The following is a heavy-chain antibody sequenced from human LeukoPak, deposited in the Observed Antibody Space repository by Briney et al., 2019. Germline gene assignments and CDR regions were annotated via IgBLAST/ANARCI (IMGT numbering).Heavy chain of an antibody. Sequence: VRSLRLSCAASGFTFSDYVMHWVRQAPGKGLEWVAVISIDGNNKYYGDSVKGRFTISRDNSKNTLYLQINSLRPEDTAVYYCAKDQSQWGQGTLVIVSS. CDR3: AKDQSQ. J-gene: IGHJ4*02. CDR2: ISIDGNNK. CDR1: GFTFSDYV. V-gene: IGHV3-30*18.